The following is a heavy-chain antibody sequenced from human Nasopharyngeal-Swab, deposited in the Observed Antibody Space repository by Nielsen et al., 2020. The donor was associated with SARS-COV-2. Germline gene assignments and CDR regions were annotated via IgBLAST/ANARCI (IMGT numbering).Heavy chain of an antibody. J-gene: IGHJ6*03. CDR3: ARGHQYQLLFHYYYYMDV. Sequence: ASVKVSCKASGYTFTSYDINWVRQATGQGLEWIGWMNPNSGNTGYAQKFQGRVTMTRNTSISTAYMELSSLRSEDTAVYYCARGHQYQLLFHYYYYMDVWGKGTTVTVSS. CDR1: GYTFTSYD. V-gene: IGHV1-8*01. CDR2: MNPNSGNT. D-gene: IGHD2-2*01.